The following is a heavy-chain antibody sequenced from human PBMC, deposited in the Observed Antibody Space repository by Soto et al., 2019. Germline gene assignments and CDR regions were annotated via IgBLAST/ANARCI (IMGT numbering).Heavy chain of an antibody. V-gene: IGHV1-3*01. CDR2: INAGNGNT. J-gene: IGHJ6*03. CDR1: AYTFTSYA. CDR3: ERDSLFTIFRMVPDHYYYVYV. D-gene: IGHD3-3*01. Sequence: GASVKVSCKASAYTFTSYAMHCVRHAPGQRLESMRWINAGNGNTKYSQKFQGRVTITRDTSARTAYTELSSLRSEDTAGYYYERDSLFTIFRMVPDHYYYVYVWANGTTVTVS.